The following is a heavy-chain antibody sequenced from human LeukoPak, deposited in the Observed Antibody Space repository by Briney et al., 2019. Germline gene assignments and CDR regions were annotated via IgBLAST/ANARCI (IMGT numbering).Heavy chain of an antibody. V-gene: IGHV4-61*02. J-gene: IGHJ4*02. CDR1: GVSISSGSYD. CDR2: IYTSGST. D-gene: IGHD3-22*01. CDR3: AREEAQYYYDSSGYFDY. Sequence: NPSETLSLTCTVSGVSISSGSYDWRWIRQPAGKGLEWIGRIYTSGSTNYNPSLRRQFTISVDTAKNQFSLKLSSVTAADTAVYYCAREEAQYYYDSSGYFDYWGQGTLVTVSS.